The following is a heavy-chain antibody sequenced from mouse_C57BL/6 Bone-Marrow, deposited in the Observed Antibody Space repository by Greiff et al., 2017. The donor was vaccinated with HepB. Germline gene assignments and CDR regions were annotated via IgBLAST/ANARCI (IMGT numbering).Heavy chain of an antibody. V-gene: IGHV1-15*01. CDR2: IDPETGGT. CDR3: AGEGFDY. Sequence: VQLKESGAELVRPGASVTLSCKASGYTFTDYEMHWVKQTPVHGLEWIGAIDPETGGTAYNQKFKGKAILTADKSSSTAYMELRSLTSEDSAVYYCAGEGFDYWGQGTTLTVSS. J-gene: IGHJ2*01. CDR1: GYTFTDYE.